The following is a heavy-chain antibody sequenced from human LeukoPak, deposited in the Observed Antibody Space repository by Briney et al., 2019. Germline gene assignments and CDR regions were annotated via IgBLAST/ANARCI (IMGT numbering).Heavy chain of an antibody. CDR3: ARVSVYYDSSGSLDY. CDR2: INPNSGGT. J-gene: IGHJ4*02. V-gene: IGHV1-2*02. CDR1: GYTFTGYY. Sequence: ASVKASCKASGYTFTGYYMHWVRQAPGQGLEWMGWINPNSGGTNYAQKFQGRVTMTRDTSISTAYMELSRLRSDDTAVYYCARVSVYYDSSGSLDYWGQGTLVTVSS. D-gene: IGHD3-22*01.